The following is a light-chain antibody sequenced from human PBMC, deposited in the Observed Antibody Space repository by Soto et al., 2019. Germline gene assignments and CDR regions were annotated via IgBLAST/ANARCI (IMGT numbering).Light chain of an antibody. CDR2: DVN. V-gene: IGLV2-14*03. CDR1: SSDVGNYNY. CDR3: SSYTTNSTLV. Sequence: QSALTQPASVSGSPGQSITISCTGTSSDVGNYNYVSWYQQHPGKAPKLMIYDVNNRPSGVSNRFSGSKSGNTASLTISGLQAEDEARYYCSSYTTNSTLVFGGGTKLTVL. J-gene: IGLJ3*02.